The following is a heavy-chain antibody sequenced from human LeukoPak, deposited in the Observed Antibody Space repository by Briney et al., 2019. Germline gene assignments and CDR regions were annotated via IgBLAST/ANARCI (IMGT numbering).Heavy chain of an antibody. J-gene: IGHJ5*02. CDR2: IYPGDSDT. CDR3: ARSPRGVAAARSWFDP. CDR1: GYSFTSYW. V-gene: IGHV5-51*01. Sequence: GESLKISCKGSGYSFTSYWIGWVRQMPGKGLEWMGIIYPGDSDTRYSPSFQGQVTISADNSNSTAYLQWSSLKASDTAMYYCARSPRGVAAARSWFDPWGQGTLVTVSS. D-gene: IGHD2-2*01.